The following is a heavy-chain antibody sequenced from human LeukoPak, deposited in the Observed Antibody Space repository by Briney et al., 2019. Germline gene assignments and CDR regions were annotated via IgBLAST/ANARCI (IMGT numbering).Heavy chain of an antibody. CDR2: INPSGGST. Sequence: ASVKVSCKTSGYTFTSYAMNWVRQAPGQGLEWMGIINPSGGSTSYAQEFQGRVTMTRDMSTSTVYMGLSSLRSEDTAVYYCARDESHPRGAVVPNWFDSWGQGTLVTVSS. J-gene: IGHJ5*01. D-gene: IGHD1-26*01. CDR1: GYTFTSYA. CDR3: ARDESHPRGAVVPNWFDS. V-gene: IGHV1-46*01.